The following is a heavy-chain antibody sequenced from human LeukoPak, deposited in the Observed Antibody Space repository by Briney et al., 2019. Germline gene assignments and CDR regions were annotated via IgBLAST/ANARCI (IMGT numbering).Heavy chain of an antibody. D-gene: IGHD3-22*01. V-gene: IGHV3-20*04. Sequence: GSLRLSCAASGFTFSSYEMNWVRQAPGKGLEWVSGINWNGGSTGYADSVKGRFTISRDNAKNSLYLQMNSLRAEDTALYYCARGDRSYYDSSGYPFYDYWGQGTLVTVSS. CDR3: ARGDRSYYDSSGYPFYDY. CDR1: GFTFSSYE. J-gene: IGHJ4*02. CDR2: INWNGGST.